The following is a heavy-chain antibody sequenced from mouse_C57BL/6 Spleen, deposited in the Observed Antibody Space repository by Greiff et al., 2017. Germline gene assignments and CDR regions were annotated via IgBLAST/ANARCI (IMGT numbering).Heavy chain of an antibody. Sequence: QVQLKESGAELVRPGTSVKMSCKASGYTFTNYWIGWAKQRPGHGLEWIGDIYPGGGYTNYNEKFKGKATLTVDQSSSTAYMQLNSLTSEDSAVYYCAGDGYYLFAYWGQGTLVTVSA. J-gene: IGHJ3*01. D-gene: IGHD2-3*01. CDR2: IYPGGGYT. CDR1: GYTFTNYW. V-gene: IGHV1-63*01. CDR3: AGDGYYLFAY.